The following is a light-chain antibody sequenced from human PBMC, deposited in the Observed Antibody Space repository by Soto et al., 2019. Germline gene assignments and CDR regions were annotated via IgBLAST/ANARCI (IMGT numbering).Light chain of an antibody. CDR2: EVS. Sequence: QSALTQPASVSGSPGQSITISCTGTSSDVGGYNYVSWYQQHPGKAPKLMIYEVSNRPSGVSNRFSGSKSGNTASLTISGXXAEDEADXYCSSYTSSSSLVFGGGTKLTVL. V-gene: IGLV2-14*01. CDR3: SSYTSSSSLV. CDR1: SSDVGGYNY. J-gene: IGLJ3*02.